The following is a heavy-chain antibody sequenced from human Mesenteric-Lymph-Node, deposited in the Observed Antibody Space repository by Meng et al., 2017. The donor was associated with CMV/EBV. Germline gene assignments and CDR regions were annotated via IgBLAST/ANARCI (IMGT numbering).Heavy chain of an antibody. V-gene: IGHV3-21*01. CDR2: ISSSSSYI. CDR1: GLTVRNNS. Sequence: GESLKISCAGSGLTVRNNSMTWVRQALGKGLEWVSSISSSSSYIYYADSVKGRFTISRDNAKNSLYLQMNSLRAEDTAVYYCAREGRYDFWSGYHTPGGFDYWGQGTLVTVSS. CDR3: AREGRYDFWSGYHTPGGFDY. D-gene: IGHD3-3*01. J-gene: IGHJ4*02.